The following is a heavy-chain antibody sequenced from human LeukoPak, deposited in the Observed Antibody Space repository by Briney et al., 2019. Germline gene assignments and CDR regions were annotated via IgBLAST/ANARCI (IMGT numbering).Heavy chain of an antibody. CDR1: GFTFSSYG. Sequence: GGSLRLTCAASGFTFSSYGMHWVRQAPGKGLEWVAFIRYVGSNKYYADSVKGRFTISRDNSKNTLYLQMNSLRAEDTAVYYCAKPPYWGQGTLVTVSS. J-gene: IGHJ4*02. CDR2: IRYVGSNK. CDR3: AKPPY. V-gene: IGHV3-30*02.